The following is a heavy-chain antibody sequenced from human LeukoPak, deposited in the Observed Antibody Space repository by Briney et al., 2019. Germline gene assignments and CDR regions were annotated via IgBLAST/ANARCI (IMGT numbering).Heavy chain of an antibody. CDR1: GGSISSYY. Sequence: SETLSLTCTVSGGSISSYYWSWIRQPPGKGLEWIGYMYYSGSTNYNPSLKTRLTISVETSKNQISLKLSSVTAADTAVYYCARQGYNYGTGRYNWFDPWGQGILVTVSS. J-gene: IGHJ5*02. CDR3: ARQGYNYGTGRYNWFDP. V-gene: IGHV4-59*08. D-gene: IGHD5-18*01. CDR2: MYYSGST.